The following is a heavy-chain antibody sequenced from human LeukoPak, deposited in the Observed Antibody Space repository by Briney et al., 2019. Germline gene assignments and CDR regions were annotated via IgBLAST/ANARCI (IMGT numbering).Heavy chain of an antibody. CDR1: AGTISSYY. CDR3: ARGQWELGSLDY. Sequence: NSSVTLSLTRTVSAGTISSYYWSWLRQPPGQGLEWIGYIYYSGSTNYNPSLKSRVTISVDTSKNQFSLKLSSVTAADTAVYYCARGQWELGSLDYWGQGTLVTVSS. J-gene: IGHJ4*02. CDR2: IYYSGST. V-gene: IGHV4-59*01. D-gene: IGHD1-26*01.